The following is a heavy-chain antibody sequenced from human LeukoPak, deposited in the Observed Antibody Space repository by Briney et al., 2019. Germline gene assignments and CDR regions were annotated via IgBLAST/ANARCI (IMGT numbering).Heavy chain of an antibody. CDR1: GYTLTELS. V-gene: IGHV1-24*01. J-gene: IGHJ3*02. Sequence: ASVKVSCKVSGYTLTELSMHWVRQAPGKGLEWMGGFDPEDGETIYAQKFQGRVTMTEDTSTDTAYMELSSLRSEDTAVYYCATATYSGSYLANAFDIWGQATMVTVSS. D-gene: IGHD1-26*01. CDR3: ATATYSGSYLANAFDI. CDR2: FDPEDGET.